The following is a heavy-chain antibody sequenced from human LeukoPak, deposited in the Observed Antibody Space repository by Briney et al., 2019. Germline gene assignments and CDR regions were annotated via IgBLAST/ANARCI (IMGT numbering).Heavy chain of an antibody. V-gene: IGHV3-7*01. J-gene: IGHJ5*02. CDR2: IKQDGSEK. CDR1: GFTFSSYW. Sequence: GRSLRLSCAASGFTFSSYWMSWVRQAPGKGLEWVANIKQDGSEKYYVDSVKGRFTISRDSARKSLYLQMNSLRAEDTAVYYCARVNGGAAVTGWFDPWGQGTLVTVSS. CDR3: ARVNGGAAVTGWFDP. D-gene: IGHD6-13*01.